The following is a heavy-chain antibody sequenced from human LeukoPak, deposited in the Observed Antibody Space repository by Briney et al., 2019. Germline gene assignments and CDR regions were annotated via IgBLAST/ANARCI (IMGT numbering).Heavy chain of an antibody. CDR3: ANVPPSITAAGNWLGP. CDR1: GYTFTGYY. V-gene: IGHV1-2*06. Sequence: PWASVKVSCKASGYTFTGYYIHWVRQAPGQGLEWMGRINPNTGGTDYAQKFQGRVTTTRDTSITTAYMELSRLTSDDTAIYYCANVPPSITAAGNWLGPWGQEALVTVSS. J-gene: IGHJ5*02. CDR2: INPNTGGT. D-gene: IGHD6-13*01.